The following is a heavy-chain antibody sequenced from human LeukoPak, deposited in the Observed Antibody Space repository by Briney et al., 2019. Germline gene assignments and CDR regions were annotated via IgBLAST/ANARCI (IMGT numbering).Heavy chain of an antibody. CDR2: IYYSGST. J-gene: IGHJ4*02. CDR3: ARHSSDSSGYLLDY. D-gene: IGHD3-22*01. Sequence: SETLSLTCTVSNGSISDYYWSWIRQPPGKGLEWIGYIYYSGSTNYNPSLKSRVTMSIDKSKNQFSLDLSSVTAAKTAVYYCARHSSDSSGYLLDYWGQGTLVTVSS. V-gene: IGHV4-59*08. CDR1: NGSISDYY.